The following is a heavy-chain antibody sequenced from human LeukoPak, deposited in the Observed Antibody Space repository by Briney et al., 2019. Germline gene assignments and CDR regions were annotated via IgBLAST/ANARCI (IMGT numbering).Heavy chain of an antibody. CDR3: ARSAVATSTIFGVALDY. CDR2: INPNSGGT. D-gene: IGHD3-3*01. CDR1: GYPFIGNY. V-gene: IGHV1-2*02. Sequence: PMASVKVSCKASGYPFIGNYIHWVRQAPGQGLEWMGWINPNSGGTQYSQKFQGRVTMTGDTSISTAYMELSRLRSDDTAVYYCARSAVATSTIFGVALDYWGQGTLVTVSS. J-gene: IGHJ4*02.